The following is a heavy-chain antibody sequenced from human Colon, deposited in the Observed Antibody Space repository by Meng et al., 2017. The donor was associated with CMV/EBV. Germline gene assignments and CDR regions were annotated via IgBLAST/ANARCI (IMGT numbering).Heavy chain of an antibody. Sequence: VLLVVSWGGGLQPGGSLRLSCVTCGFIFSHYSMQWFRQSPGKGLEWVAHIRFDGSQQFYVQSVKGRFTVSRHDPKNTLYLQMNDLRPEDTGVYYCATDHLWGMPNWGRGTLVTVSS. D-gene: IGHD3-3*02. CDR3: ATDHLWGMPN. V-gene: IGHV3-30*02. CDR1: GFIFSHYS. CDR2: IRFDGSQQ. J-gene: IGHJ4*02.